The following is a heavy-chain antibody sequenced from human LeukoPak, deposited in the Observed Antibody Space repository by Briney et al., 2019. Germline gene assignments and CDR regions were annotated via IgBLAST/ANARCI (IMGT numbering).Heavy chain of an antibody. D-gene: IGHD6-25*01. V-gene: IGHV2-5*02. Sequence: SGPTLLKPTPTLTLTCTFSGFSPRTSGAGVGWIRQPPGKALERISLLYWDDDKRYSPSLKSSLTIAKDTTKNQVVLTMTNMDPVDTATYYCAHRGRLPGTFDYWGQGTLVTVSS. CDR1: GFSPRTSGAG. J-gene: IGHJ4*02. CDR3: AHRGRLPGTFDY. CDR2: LYWDDDK.